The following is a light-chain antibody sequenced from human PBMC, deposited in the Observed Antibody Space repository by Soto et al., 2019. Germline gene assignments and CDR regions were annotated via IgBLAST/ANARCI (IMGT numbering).Light chain of an antibody. CDR1: SSDVGGYNY. J-gene: IGLJ2*01. CDR3: SSYAGSNGLL. CDR2: EGS. V-gene: IGLV2-8*01. Sequence: QSALTQPPSASGSPGQSVTISCTGTSSDVGGYNYVSWYQQHPGKAPKLVIYEGSKRTSGVPDRFSGSRSGNTASLTVSGLQAEDEADYYCSSYAGSNGLLFGGGTKLTVL.